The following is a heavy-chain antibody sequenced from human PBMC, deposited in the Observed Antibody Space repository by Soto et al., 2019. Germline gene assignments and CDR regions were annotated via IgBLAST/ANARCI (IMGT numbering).Heavy chain of an antibody. CDR2: ISGSGGST. Sequence: GGSLRLSCAASAFTFSSYAMSWVRQAPGKGLEWVSAISGSGGSTYYADSVKGRFTISRDNSKNTLYLQMNSLRAEDTAVYYCAKEQPSSGWYYYNGMDVWGQGTTVTVSS. D-gene: IGHD6-19*01. J-gene: IGHJ6*02. V-gene: IGHV3-23*01. CDR1: AFTFSSYA. CDR3: AKEQPSSGWYYYNGMDV.